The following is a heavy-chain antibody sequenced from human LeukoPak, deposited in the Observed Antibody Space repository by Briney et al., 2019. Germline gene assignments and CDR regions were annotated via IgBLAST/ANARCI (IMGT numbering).Heavy chain of an antibody. J-gene: IGHJ4*02. CDR2: MRSGETP. CDR3: ARSRDGNNFAFDY. CDR1: GFPFGDYA. Sequence: GSLSLSCPTSGFPFGDYALSWVRQAPGKGLEWVGFMRSGETPQYAASVSGRFITSRDDSNRVAHLQMSSLKTEDTALYYCARSRDGNNFAFDYWGRGTLVTVSS. V-gene: IGHV3-49*04. D-gene: IGHD5-24*01.